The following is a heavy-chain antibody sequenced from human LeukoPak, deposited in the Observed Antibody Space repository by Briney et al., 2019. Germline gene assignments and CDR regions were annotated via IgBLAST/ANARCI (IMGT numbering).Heavy chain of an antibody. Sequence: GESLKISCQGSGYIFTTHYIAWVRQMPGRGLEWMGIIYPGDSDTTYSPSFRGQVTISVDKSINTAYLQWSGLKASDTAMYYCARHIYGSGSYSDFWGPGTLVTVSS. D-gene: IGHD3-10*01. CDR3: ARHIYGSGSYSDF. V-gene: IGHV5-51*01. CDR1: GYIFTTHY. CDR2: IYPGDSDT. J-gene: IGHJ4*02.